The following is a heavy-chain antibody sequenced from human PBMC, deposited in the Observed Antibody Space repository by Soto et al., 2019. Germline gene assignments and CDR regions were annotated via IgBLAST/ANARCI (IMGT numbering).Heavy chain of an antibody. CDR1: GFTFSSYG. D-gene: IGHD5-12*01. V-gene: IGHV3-30*18. Sequence: PVGSLRLSCAASGFTFSSYGMHWVRQAPGKGLEWVAVISYDGSNKYYADSVKGRFTISRDNSKNTLYLQMNSLRAEDTAVYYCAKGASLVATIARNGMDVWGQGTTVTVSS. CDR3: AKGASLVATIARNGMDV. CDR2: ISYDGSNK. J-gene: IGHJ6*02.